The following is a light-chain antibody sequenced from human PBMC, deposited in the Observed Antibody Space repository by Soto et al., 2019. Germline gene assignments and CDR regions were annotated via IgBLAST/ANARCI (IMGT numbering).Light chain of an antibody. Sequence: EIVLTQSPATLSLSPGERATLSCRASQSVSSYLAWYQQKPGQAPRRLIYDASTRATGIPARFSGSGSGTVFTLTISSLEPEDFAVYYCQQRSNWPWTFGQGTKVEIK. J-gene: IGKJ1*01. V-gene: IGKV3-11*01. CDR2: DAS. CDR1: QSVSSY. CDR3: QQRSNWPWT.